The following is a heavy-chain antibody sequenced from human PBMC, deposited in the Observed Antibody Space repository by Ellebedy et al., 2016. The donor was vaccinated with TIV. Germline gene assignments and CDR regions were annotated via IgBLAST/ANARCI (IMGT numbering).Heavy chain of an antibody. CDR2: IYPGASDT. CDR1: GYSFTTYW. Sequence: KVSCKGSGYSFTTYWIAWVRQMPGKGLAWMGIIYPGASDTRYSPSFQGQVTIPADKSSSTAYLQWSSLKASDTAMYYCARSAEGVSGASDYWGQGTLVTVSS. V-gene: IGHV5-51*01. J-gene: IGHJ4*02. D-gene: IGHD6-25*01. CDR3: ARSAEGVSGASDY.